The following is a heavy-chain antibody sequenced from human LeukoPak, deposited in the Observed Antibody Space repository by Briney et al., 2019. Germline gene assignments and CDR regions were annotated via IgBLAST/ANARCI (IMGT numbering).Heavy chain of an antibody. CDR3: AREIRDGIDAFDI. Sequence: PSETLSLTCTVSGGSISSYYRSWIRQPPGKGLEWIGYIYYSGSTNYNPSLKSRVTISVDTSKNQFSLKLSSVTAADTAVYYCAREIRDGIDAFDIWGQGTMVTVSS. CDR2: IYYSGST. CDR1: GGSISSYY. J-gene: IGHJ3*02. V-gene: IGHV4-59*01. D-gene: IGHD1-1*01.